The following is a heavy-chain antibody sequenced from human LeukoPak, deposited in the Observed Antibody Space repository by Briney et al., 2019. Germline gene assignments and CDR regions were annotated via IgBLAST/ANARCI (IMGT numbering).Heavy chain of an antibody. J-gene: IGHJ4*02. D-gene: IGHD5-12*01. CDR3: VRESTPYGGYAYYFDY. CDR2: ISGYNGNT. Sequence: ASVKVSCKASGYTFTSYGISWVRQAPGQGLEWMGWISGYNGNTNYAQKLQGRVTMTTDTSTSTAYMELRSLRSDDTAVYYCVRESTPYGGYAYYFDYWGQGTLVTVSS. CDR1: GYTFTSYG. V-gene: IGHV1-18*01.